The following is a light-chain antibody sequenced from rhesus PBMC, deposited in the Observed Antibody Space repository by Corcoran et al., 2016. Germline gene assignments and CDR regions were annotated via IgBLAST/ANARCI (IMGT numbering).Light chain of an antibody. V-gene: IGKV1-25*01. CDR3: QLGYGPPFT. CDR1: QGTSNN. J-gene: IGKJ3*01. CDR2: NAS. Sequence: DIQMTQSPSSLSASVGDTVNITCRASQGTSNNLAWYQQKPGKVRNLLIHNASTLQSGAPSRFSGSGCGTDFTLTISSLQPKYFPTYYCQLGYGPPFTFAPGTKLTI.